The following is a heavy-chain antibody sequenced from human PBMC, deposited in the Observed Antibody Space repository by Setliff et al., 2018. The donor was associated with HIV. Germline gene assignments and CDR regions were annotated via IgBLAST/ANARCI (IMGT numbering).Heavy chain of an antibody. Sequence: PSETLSLTCSISGGSISFYYWNWLRQTPGKGLEWIGYAFYSGSTNYNPSLKSRVTISVDASKNQFSLRLSSVTAADTAVYYCARGFLRSRRRWFDPWGQGTLVTVSS. CDR2: AFYSGST. V-gene: IGHV4-59*01. CDR1: GGSISFYY. CDR3: ARGFLRSRRRWFDP. D-gene: IGHD4-17*01. J-gene: IGHJ5*02.